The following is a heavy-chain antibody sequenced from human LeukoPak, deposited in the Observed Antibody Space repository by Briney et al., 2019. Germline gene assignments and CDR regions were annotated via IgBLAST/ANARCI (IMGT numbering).Heavy chain of an antibody. D-gene: IGHD6-19*01. CDR3: ARAGFYSGWYVVDF. CDR2: IYSGGNT. J-gene: IGHJ4*01. CDR1: GGSFSGYY. Sequence: ETLSLTCAVYGGSFSGYYWSWVRQRPGKGLEWVSVIYSGGNTYYADSVRGRFTISRDNSQNTLYLQMNSLRVDDTALYFCARAGFYSGWYVVDFWGHGTLVTVSS. V-gene: IGHV3-53*03.